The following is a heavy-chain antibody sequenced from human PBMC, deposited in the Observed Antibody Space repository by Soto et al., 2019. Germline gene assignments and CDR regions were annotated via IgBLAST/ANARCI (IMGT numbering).Heavy chain of an antibody. CDR3: ARDVVPAARWWFDP. CDR1: RFTFSSYS. J-gene: IGHJ5*02. V-gene: IGHV3-21*01. D-gene: IGHD2-2*01. Sequence: EVQLVESGGSLVKPGGSLRLSCAASRFTFSSYSMDWVGQAPGKWLEWVSSISSSSSYIYYADSVKGRFTISRDNAKNSLYLQMNSLRAEDTAVYYCARDVVPAARWWFDPWGQGTLVTVSS. CDR2: ISSSSSYI.